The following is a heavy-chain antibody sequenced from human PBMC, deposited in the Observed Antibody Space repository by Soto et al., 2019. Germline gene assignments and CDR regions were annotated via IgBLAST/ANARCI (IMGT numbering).Heavy chain of an antibody. J-gene: IGHJ4*02. V-gene: IGHV1-46*01. CDR1: GYTFTSYY. CDR2: IHPSGGST. D-gene: IGHD4-17*01. CDR3: ARGNHLLRYGDYVGIDY. Sequence: QVQLVQSGAEVKKPGASVKVSCKASGYTFTSYYMHWVRQAPGQGLEWMGIIHPSGGSTSYAQKFQGRVTMTRDTSTSTVYMELSSLRSEDTAVYYCARGNHLLRYGDYVGIDYWGQGTLVTVSS.